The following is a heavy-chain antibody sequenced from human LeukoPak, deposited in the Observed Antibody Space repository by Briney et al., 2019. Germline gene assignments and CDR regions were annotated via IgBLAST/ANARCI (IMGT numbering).Heavy chain of an antibody. CDR3: ARDLGGSSNGPSRMDV. J-gene: IGHJ6*02. CDR1: GFTFSNYD. CDR2: ILSAGDT. Sequence: GWSLRLSCAASGFTFSNYDMHWVRQVTGEGLEWVSSILSAGDTQYSGSAKDRFTISRANDKSSLYLQMSSLRVEDTAVYYCARDLGGSSNGPSRMDVWGQGTTVAVSS. V-gene: IGHV3-13*01. D-gene: IGHD6-6*01.